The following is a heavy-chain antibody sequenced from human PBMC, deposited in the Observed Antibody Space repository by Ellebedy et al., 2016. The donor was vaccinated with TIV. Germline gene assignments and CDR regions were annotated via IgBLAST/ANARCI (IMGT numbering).Heavy chain of an antibody. Sequence: GESLKISCAASGFTFSSYSMNWVRQAPGKGLEWVANIKQDGSEKYYVDSVKGRFTISRDNAKNSLYLQMNSLRAEDTAVYYCAKEDYENYNGMDVWGQGTTVTVSS. CDR3: AKEDYENYNGMDV. CDR1: GFTFSSYS. V-gene: IGHV3-7*03. CDR2: IKQDGSEK. D-gene: IGHD4-17*01. J-gene: IGHJ6*02.